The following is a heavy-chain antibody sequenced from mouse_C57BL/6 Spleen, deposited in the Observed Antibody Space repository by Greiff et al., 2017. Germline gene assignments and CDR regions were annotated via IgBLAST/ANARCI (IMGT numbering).Heavy chain of an antibody. CDR2: IHPNSGST. CDR1: GYTFTSYW. V-gene: IGHV1-64*01. Sequence: QVQLQQPGAELVKPGASVKLSCKVSGYTFTSYWMHWVKQRPGQGLEWIGMIHPNSGSTNYNEKFKSKATLTVDKSSSTAYMQLSSLTSEDSAVYYCARDYSNYWYFDVWGTGTTVTVSS. J-gene: IGHJ1*03. D-gene: IGHD2-5*01. CDR3: ARDYSNYWYFDV.